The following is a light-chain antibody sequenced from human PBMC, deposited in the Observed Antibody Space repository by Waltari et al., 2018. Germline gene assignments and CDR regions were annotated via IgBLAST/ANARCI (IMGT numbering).Light chain of an antibody. CDR3: CSYAGSSTPWV. V-gene: IGLV2-23*01. J-gene: IGLJ3*02. CDR2: EGS. CDR1: SSDVGSYNH. Sequence: QSALTQPASVPGSPGQSITISCTGTSSDVGSYNHVSWYQQHPGKAPKLMIYEGSKRPSGVTNRVSGSKSGNTASLTISGLQAEDEADYYCCSYAGSSTPWVFGGGTKLTVL.